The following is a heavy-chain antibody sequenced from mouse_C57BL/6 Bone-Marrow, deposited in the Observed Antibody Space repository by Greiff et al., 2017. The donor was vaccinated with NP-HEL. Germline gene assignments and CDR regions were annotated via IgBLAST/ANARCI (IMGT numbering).Heavy chain of an antibody. Sequence: EVQRVESGGGLVKPGGSLKLSCAASGFTFSSYAMSWVRQTPEKRLEWVATISDGGSYTYYPDNVKGRFTISRDNAKNNLYLQMSHLKSEDTAMYYCARDVVTTDYFDYWGQGTTLTVSS. V-gene: IGHV5-4*01. D-gene: IGHD2-2*01. CDR1: GFTFSSYA. CDR3: ARDVVTTDYFDY. J-gene: IGHJ2*01. CDR2: ISDGGSYT.